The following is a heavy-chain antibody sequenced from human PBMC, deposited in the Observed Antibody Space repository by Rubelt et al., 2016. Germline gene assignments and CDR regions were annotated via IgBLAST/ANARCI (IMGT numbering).Heavy chain of an antibody. V-gene: IGHV1-8*01. J-gene: IGHJ3*02. CDR2: MNPNSGNT. Sequence: QVQLVQSGAEVKKPGASVKVSCKASGYTFTSYDINWVRQATGQGLEWMGWMNPNSGNTGYAQKFQGRVTMTRNTSISTAYMGLGSLGYGDTAVYYWARDFLEWSDAFDIWGQGTMVTVSS. CDR1: GYTFTSYD. D-gene: IGHD3-3*01. CDR3: ARDFLEWSDAFDI.